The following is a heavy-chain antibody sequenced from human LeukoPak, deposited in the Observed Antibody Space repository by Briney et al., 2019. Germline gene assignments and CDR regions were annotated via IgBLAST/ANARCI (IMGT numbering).Heavy chain of an antibody. D-gene: IGHD1-26*01. J-gene: IGHJ4*02. CDR2: ITYSGTSI. Sequence: PGGTLRLSCAASGFTFSSFEMSWVRQAPGKGLEWISYITYSGTSIYYADSVKGRFTISRDNAKNSLYLQMSSLRAEDTAVYYCARGRSYRTLFDYWGQGTLITVSS. V-gene: IGHV3-48*03. CDR3: ARGRSYRTLFDY. CDR1: GFTFSSFE.